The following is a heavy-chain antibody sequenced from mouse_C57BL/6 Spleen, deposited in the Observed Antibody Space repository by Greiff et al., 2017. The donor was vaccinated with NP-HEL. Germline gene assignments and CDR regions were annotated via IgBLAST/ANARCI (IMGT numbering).Heavy chain of an antibody. J-gene: IGHJ1*03. CDR2: IDPSDSYT. Sequence: QVQLQQPGAELVKPGASVKLSCKASGYTFTSYWMQWVKQRPGQGLEWIVEIDPSDSYTNYNQKFKGKATLTVDTSSSTAYMQLSSLTSEDSAVYYWARDDYGSTHWYFDVWGTGTTVTVSS. D-gene: IGHD1-1*01. CDR3: ARDDYGSTHWYFDV. CDR1: GYTFTSYW. V-gene: IGHV1-50*01.